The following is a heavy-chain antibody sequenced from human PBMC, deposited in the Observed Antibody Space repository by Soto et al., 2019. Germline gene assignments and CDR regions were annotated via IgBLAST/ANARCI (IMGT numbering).Heavy chain of an antibody. Sequence: ASVKVSCKASGYTFTSYDINWVRQATGQGLEWMGWMNPNSGNTGYAQKFQGRVTMTRNTSISTAYMELSSLRSEDTAVYYCARGGYYDFWSGSPHWFDPWGQGTLVTSPQ. CDR2: MNPNSGNT. J-gene: IGHJ5*02. D-gene: IGHD3-3*01. V-gene: IGHV1-8*01. CDR1: GYTFTSYD. CDR3: ARGGYYDFWSGSPHWFDP.